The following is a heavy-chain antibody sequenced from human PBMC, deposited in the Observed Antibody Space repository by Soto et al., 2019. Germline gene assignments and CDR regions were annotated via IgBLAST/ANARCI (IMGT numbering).Heavy chain of an antibody. D-gene: IGHD3-10*01. CDR2: IYYSGST. CDR1: GGSISSYY. J-gene: IGHJ4*01. V-gene: IGHV4-59*01. Sequence: SETLSLTCTVSGGSISSYYRSWIRQPPGKVLELIGYIYYSGSTIHNPSLQSRVTISIDTSTNQFSLKLSSVTAADTAVYYCAWERNGSGSFDMDYWGQGTPVTVSS. CDR3: AWERNGSGSFDMDY.